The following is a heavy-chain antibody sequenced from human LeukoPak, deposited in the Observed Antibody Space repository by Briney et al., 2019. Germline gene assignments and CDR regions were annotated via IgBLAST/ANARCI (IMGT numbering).Heavy chain of an antibody. D-gene: IGHD3-22*01. V-gene: IGHV4-4*07. J-gene: IGHJ4*02. CDR1: GGSISSYY. CDR3: ARAKTSGYYYGYFDY. Sequence: SETLSLTCTVSGGSISSYYRSWIRQPAGKGLEWIGRIYTSGSTNYNPSLKSRVTIAVDKSKNQFSLKLSSVTAADTAVYYCARAKTSGYYYGYFDYWGQGTLVSVSS. CDR2: IYTSGST.